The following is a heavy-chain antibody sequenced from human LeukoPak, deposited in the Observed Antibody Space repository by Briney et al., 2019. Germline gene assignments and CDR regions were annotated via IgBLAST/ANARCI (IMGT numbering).Heavy chain of an antibody. D-gene: IGHD6-6*01. CDR2: IYYSGST. CDR3: ARGSIAARNDAFDI. V-gene: IGHV4-59*01. CDR1: GGSISSYY. J-gene: IGHJ3*02. Sequence: SETLSLTCTVSGGSISSYYWSWIRQPPGKGLEWIAYIYYSGSTDYNPSLKRRVTISVDTSRNQFSLKLSSVTAAHTAVYYCARGSIAARNDAFDIWGQGTMVTVSS.